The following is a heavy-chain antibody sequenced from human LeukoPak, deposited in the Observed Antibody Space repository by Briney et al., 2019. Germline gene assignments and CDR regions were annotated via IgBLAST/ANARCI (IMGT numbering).Heavy chain of an antibody. CDR2: ISAYNGNT. Sequence: ASVKVSCKASGYTFTSYGISWVRQAPGQGLEWMGWISAYNGNTNYAQKLQGRVTMTTDTSTSTAYMELRSLRAEDMALYYCAKDARAYYYYMDVWGKGTTVTVSS. CDR1: GYTFTSYG. D-gene: IGHD3-10*01. V-gene: IGHV1-18*03. CDR3: AKDARAYYYYMDV. J-gene: IGHJ6*03.